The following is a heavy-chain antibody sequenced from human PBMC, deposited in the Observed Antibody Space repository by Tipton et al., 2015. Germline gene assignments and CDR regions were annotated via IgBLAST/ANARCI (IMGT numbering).Heavy chain of an antibody. CDR3: AKDFYGGNSGIQLDY. CDR2: ISWNSGSI. D-gene: IGHD4-23*01. V-gene: IGHV3-9*01. Sequence: SLRLSCAASGFTFDDYAMHWVRQAPGKGLEWVSGISWNSGSIGYADSVKGRFTISRDNAKNSLYLQMNGLRAEDTALYYCAKDFYGGNSGIQLDYWGQGTQVTVSS. J-gene: IGHJ4*02. CDR1: GFTFDDYA.